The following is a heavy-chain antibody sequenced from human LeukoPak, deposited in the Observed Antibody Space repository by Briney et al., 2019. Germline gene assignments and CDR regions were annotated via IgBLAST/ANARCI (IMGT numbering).Heavy chain of an antibody. CDR1: GGTFSSYA. D-gene: IGHD6-6*01. J-gene: IGHJ3*02. CDR3: ARGVEYSSSSGAFDI. Sequence: SVKVSCKASGGTFSSYAISWVRQAPGQGLEWMGGIIPIFGTANYAQRFQGRVTITADESTSTAYMELSSLRSEDTAVYYCARGVEYSSSSGAFDIWGQGTMVTVSS. CDR2: IIPIFGTA. V-gene: IGHV1-69*01.